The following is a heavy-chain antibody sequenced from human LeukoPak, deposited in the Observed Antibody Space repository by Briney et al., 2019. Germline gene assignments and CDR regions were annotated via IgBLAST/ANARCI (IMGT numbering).Heavy chain of an antibody. Sequence: PSETLSLTCTVSGGSISSYYWSWIRQPPGKGLEWIGYIYYSGSTNYNPSLKSRVTISVDTSKNQFSLKLSSVTAADTAVYYCARRQHTYSAHWFDPWGQGTLVTVSS. CDR1: GGSISSYY. J-gene: IGHJ5*02. V-gene: IGHV4-59*08. CDR3: ARRQHTYSAHWFDP. CDR2: IYYSGST. D-gene: IGHD1-26*01.